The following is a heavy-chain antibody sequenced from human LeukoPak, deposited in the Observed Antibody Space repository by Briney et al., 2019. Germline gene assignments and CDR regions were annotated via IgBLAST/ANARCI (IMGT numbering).Heavy chain of an antibody. CDR3: ARDNSVRDEAWWFNP. Sequence: ASVKVSCKASGGTFSNSAISWVRQAPGQGLEWMGGIIPIFGTVNYAQKFQGRVTITADESTSTDYLELSSLRSEDTAVYYCARDNSVRDEAWWFNPWGQGTLVTVSS. CDR2: IIPIFGTV. D-gene: IGHD5-24*01. CDR1: GGTFSNSA. V-gene: IGHV1-69*13. J-gene: IGHJ5*02.